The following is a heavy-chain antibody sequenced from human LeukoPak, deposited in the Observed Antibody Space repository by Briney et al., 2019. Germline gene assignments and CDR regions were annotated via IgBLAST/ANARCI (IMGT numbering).Heavy chain of an antibody. D-gene: IGHD1-26*01. CDR3: ARDTARGREPQYYFDY. CDR2: MNPNSGTT. CDR1: GYTFTSSD. J-gene: IGHJ4*02. V-gene: IGHV1-8*01. Sequence: ASVKVSCKASGYTFTSSDLNWVRQAPGEGLEWLGWMNPNSGTTAYAQKFQGRVTITADESTSTAYMELSSLRSEDTAVYYCARDTARGREPQYYFDYWGQGTLVTVSS.